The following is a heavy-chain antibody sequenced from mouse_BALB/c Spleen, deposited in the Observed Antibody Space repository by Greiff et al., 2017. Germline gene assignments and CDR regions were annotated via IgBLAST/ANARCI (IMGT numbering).Heavy chain of an antibody. V-gene: IGHV5-9-3*01. CDR2: ISSGGSYT. Sequence: EVKLVESGGGLVKPGGSLKLSCAASGFTFSSYAMSWVRQTPEKRLEWVATISSGGSYTYYPDSVKGRFTISRDNAKNTLYLQMSSLRSEDTAMYYCARHGTTVGPAWFAYWGQGTLVTVSA. J-gene: IGHJ3*01. CDR3: ARHGTTVGPAWFAY. D-gene: IGHD1-1*01. CDR1: GFTFSSYA.